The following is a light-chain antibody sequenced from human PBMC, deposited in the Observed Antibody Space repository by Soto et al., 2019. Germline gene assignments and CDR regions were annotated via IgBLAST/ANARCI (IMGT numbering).Light chain of an antibody. Sequence: AIRMTQSPSSLSASTGDRVTITCRASQGISSYLAWYQQKPGKAPKLLIYAASTLQRWVPSRFSGSGSGTDFTLTISCLQSEDFATYYCQQYYSYPPGTFGQGTRLEIK. CDR3: QQYYSYPPGT. J-gene: IGKJ5*01. V-gene: IGKV1-8*01. CDR1: QGISSY. CDR2: AAS.